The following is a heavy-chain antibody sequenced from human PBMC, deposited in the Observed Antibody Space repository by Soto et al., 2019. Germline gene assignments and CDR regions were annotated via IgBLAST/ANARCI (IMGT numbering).Heavy chain of an antibody. CDR2: ISSSSSYT. CDR1: GFTFSDYY. J-gene: IGHJ4*01. CDR3: ERVPDYGEDY. D-gene: IGHD4-17*01. V-gene: IGHV3-11*06. Sequence: GGSLRLSCAASGFTFSDYYMSWIRKAPGKGLEWVSYISSSSSYTNYADSVKGRFTISRDNAKNSLYLQMNSLRAEDTAVYYSERVPDYGEDYWGQGTLVTVSS.